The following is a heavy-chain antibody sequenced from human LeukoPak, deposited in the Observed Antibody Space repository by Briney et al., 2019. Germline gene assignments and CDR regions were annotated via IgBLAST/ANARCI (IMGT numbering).Heavy chain of an antibody. CDR3: ASGTVSGVIRPQYVPS. J-gene: IGHJ5*02. V-gene: IGHV4-59*11. CDR2: VFYGGIT. Sequence: SETLTLTCSASEASFSTHCLRCIHQLLFPRRKRIGFVFYGGITYYNPSLQSRVTISLDTSKNQFSLKLTSVTAADTAVYYCASGTVSGVIRPQYVPSLGQGTLVIVSS. CDR1: EASFSTHC. D-gene: IGHD3-3*01.